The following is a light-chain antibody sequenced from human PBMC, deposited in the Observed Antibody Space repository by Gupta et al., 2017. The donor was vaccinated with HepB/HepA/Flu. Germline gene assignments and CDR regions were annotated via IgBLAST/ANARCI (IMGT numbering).Light chain of an antibody. CDR2: GAS. V-gene: IGKV3-15*01. CDR1: QSVRNN. J-gene: IGKJ1*01. CDR3: HQYNNWPQT. Sequence: EIVMTQSPATLSVSPGERTTLSCRASQSVRNNLAWYQQKPGQAPRLPIYGASTRATGVPARFSGSVSGTEFALTISSLQSEDFAIYYCHQYNNWPQTFGQGTTVEVK.